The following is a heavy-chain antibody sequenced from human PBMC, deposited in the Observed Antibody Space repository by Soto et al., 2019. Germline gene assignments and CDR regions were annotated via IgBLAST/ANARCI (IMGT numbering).Heavy chain of an antibody. CDR2: IKSKTDGGTT. J-gene: IGHJ6*02. D-gene: IGHD3-3*01. CDR3: SRDGDFYGLDV. CDR1: GFTFSNAW. Sequence: PVGSLILSCAASGFTFSNAWMSWVRQAPGKGLEWVGRIKSKTDGGTTEYAASVKGRFTISRDDSKGITYLQMNSPKTEDTAVYYCSRDGDFYGLDVWGQGTTVTVSS. V-gene: IGHV3-15*01.